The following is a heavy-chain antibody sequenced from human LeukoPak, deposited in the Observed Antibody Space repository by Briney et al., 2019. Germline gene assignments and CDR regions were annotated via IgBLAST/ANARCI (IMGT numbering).Heavy chain of an antibody. Sequence: ASETLSLTCTVSGGSISSYYWSWIRQPPGKGLEWIGYIYYSGLTNYNPSLKSRVTMSLDKSKNHLSLNLTSVTAADTAVYYCSRESGAFSPFGYWGQGTLVTVSS. D-gene: IGHD1-26*01. CDR1: GGSISSYY. CDR3: SRESGAFSPFGY. CDR2: IYYSGLT. J-gene: IGHJ4*02. V-gene: IGHV4-59*12.